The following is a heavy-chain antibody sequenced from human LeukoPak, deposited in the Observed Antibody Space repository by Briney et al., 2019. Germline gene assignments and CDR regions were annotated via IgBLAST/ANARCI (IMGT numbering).Heavy chain of an antibody. CDR1: IDSFTNYY. J-gene: IGHJ4*02. Sequence: RPSETLSLTCAVYIDSFTNYYWNWIRQTPGKGLEWIGEVNDSGGTNINPSLRSRVILSVDTSKNQFSLKLIFVTAADTAVYYCARLVTYYYDSSGYYVFDYWGQGTLVTVSS. CDR2: VNDSGGT. V-gene: IGHV4-34*01. D-gene: IGHD3-22*01. CDR3: ARLVTYYYDSSGYYVFDY.